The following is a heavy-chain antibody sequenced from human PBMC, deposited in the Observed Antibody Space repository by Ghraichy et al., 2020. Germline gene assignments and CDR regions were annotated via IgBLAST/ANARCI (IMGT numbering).Heavy chain of an antibody. J-gene: IGHJ6*02. Sequence: GGSLRLSCAASGITFSSSWMTWVRQSPGKGLEWVANIKQDGSQKYYVDSVKGRFTISRDNAKNSLFLQMNSLRAEDTAVYYCARANAMDVWGQGTTVTVSS. V-gene: IGHV3-7*03. CDR3: ARANAMDV. CDR2: IKQDGSQK. CDR1: GITFSSSW.